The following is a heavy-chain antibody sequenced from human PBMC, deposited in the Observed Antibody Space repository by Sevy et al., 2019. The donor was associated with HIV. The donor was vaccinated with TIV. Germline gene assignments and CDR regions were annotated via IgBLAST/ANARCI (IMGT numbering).Heavy chain of an antibody. Sequence: GGSLRLSCVASGFTFSDHYMEWVRQAPGKGLEWVGRTRNKADGYTTEYAASVKGRFTISRDESKNSLYVQMNSLKAEDTAVYYCATRAGIAAAGRVFDYWGQGTLVTVS. CDR3: ATRAGIAAAGRVFDY. D-gene: IGHD6-13*01. CDR1: GFTFSDHY. J-gene: IGHJ4*02. CDR2: TRNKADGYTT. V-gene: IGHV3-72*01.